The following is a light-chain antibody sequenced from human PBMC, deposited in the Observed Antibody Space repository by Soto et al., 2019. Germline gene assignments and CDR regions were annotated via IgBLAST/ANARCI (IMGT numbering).Light chain of an antibody. CDR1: SSDVGAYNF. CDR3: CSYAGRYSYV. J-gene: IGLJ1*01. CDR2: DVS. Sequence: QSVLTQPRSVSGSPGQSVTISCTGTSSDVGAYNFVSWYQQHPGKAPELMISDVSRRPSGVPVRFSATKSGNTASLTISRLQAEDEADYYCCSYAGRYSYVFGSGTKVTVL. V-gene: IGLV2-11*01.